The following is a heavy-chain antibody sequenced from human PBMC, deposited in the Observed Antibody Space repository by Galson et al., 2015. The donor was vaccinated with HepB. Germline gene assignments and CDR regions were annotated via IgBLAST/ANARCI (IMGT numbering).Heavy chain of an antibody. Sequence: SVKVSCKASGGTFSSYAISWVRLAPGQGLEWMGGIIPIFGTANYAQKFQGRVTITADESTSTAYMELSSLRSEDTAVYYCARGRYCSGGSCYSNPYDYWGQGTLVTVSS. CDR2: IIPIFGTA. J-gene: IGHJ4*02. D-gene: IGHD2-15*01. CDR3: ARGRYCSGGSCYSNPYDY. CDR1: GGTFSSYA. V-gene: IGHV1-69*13.